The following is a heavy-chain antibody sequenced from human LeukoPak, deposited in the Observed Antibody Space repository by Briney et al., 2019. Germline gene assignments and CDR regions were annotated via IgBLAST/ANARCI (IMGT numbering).Heavy chain of an antibody. V-gene: IGHV4-59*12. J-gene: IGHJ3*02. CDR1: GGSISSYY. CDR2: IYNSGST. CDR3: ARVFYYYDSSGYYSTTDAFDI. Sequence: SETLSLTCTVSGGSISSYYWSWIRQPPGKGLEWIGYIYNSGSTYYNPSLKSRVTISVDTSKNQFSLKLSSVTAADTAVYYCARVFYYYDSSGYYSTTDAFDIWGQGTMVTVSS. D-gene: IGHD3-22*01.